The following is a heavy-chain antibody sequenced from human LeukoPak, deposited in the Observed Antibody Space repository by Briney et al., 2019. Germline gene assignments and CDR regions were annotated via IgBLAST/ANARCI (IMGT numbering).Heavy chain of an antibody. J-gene: IGHJ4*02. Sequence: AGGSLRLSCAASGFTFSDYAMSWVRQAPGKGPEWVSTISGRGDSTYYADSVKGRFTISRDNSKNTLYLQMNSLRLEDTAGYYCAKGAGYSSNWNFDYWGQGTLVTVSS. CDR2: ISGRGDST. V-gene: IGHV3-23*01. CDR3: AKGAGYSSNWNFDY. CDR1: GFTFSDYA. D-gene: IGHD6-13*01.